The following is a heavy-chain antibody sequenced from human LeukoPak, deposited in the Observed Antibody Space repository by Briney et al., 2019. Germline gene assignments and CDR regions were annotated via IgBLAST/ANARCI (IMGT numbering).Heavy chain of an antibody. CDR3: ATAVTTRYYFDY. CDR1: GGSISTSRHY. V-gene: IGHV4-39*01. CDR2: MYYSGST. D-gene: IGHD4-17*01. Sequence: SETLSLTCTVSGGSISTSRHYWGWIRQPPGKGLEWIGNMYYSGSTYYNPSLKSRVTISVDTYKSRFSLKLSSVTAADTAVYYCATAVTTRYYFDYWGQGTLVTVSS. J-gene: IGHJ4*02.